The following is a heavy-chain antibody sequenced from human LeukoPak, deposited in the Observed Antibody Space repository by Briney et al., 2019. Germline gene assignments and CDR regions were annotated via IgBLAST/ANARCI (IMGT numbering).Heavy chain of an antibody. J-gene: IGHJ4*02. D-gene: IGHD3-16*02. CDR3: ARQHSDYVWGSYRSDY. CDR1: GGSFSGYY. Sequence: TSETLSLTCAVYGGSFSGYYWSWIRQPPGKGLEWIGHIYYSGSTYYNPSLKSRVTISVDTSKNQFSLKLSSVTAADTAVYYCARQHSDYVWGSYRSDYWGQGTLVTVSS. CDR2: IYYSGST. V-gene: IGHV4-34*01.